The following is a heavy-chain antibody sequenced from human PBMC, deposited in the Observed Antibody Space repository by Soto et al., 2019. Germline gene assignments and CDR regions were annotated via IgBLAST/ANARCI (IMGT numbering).Heavy chain of an antibody. CDR3: ARDLITGTTKGYNWFDP. CDR1: GYTFTSYA. CDR2: INAGNGNT. J-gene: IGHJ5*02. D-gene: IGHD1-20*01. V-gene: IGHV1-3*01. Sequence: ASVKVSCKASGYTFTSYAMHWVRQAPGQRLEWMGWINAGNGNTEYSQKFQGRVTITRDTSASTAYMELSSLRSEDTAVYYCARDLITGTTKGYNWFDPWGQGTLVTVSS.